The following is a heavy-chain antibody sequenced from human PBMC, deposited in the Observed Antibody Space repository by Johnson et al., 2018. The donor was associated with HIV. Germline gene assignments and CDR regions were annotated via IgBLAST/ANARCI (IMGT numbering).Heavy chain of an antibody. V-gene: IGHV3-20*04. D-gene: IGHD1-26*01. Sequence: VQLVESGGGLVKPGGSLRLSCAASGFTFDDYGMSWVRQAPGKGLEWVSGINWNGGSTGYADSVKGRFTISRDNSKNTLYLQMNSLRAEDTAVYYGAKAEQDSGSYEADAFDIWGQGTMVTVSS. CDR1: GFTFDDYG. J-gene: IGHJ3*02. CDR3: AKAEQDSGSYEADAFDI. CDR2: INWNGGST.